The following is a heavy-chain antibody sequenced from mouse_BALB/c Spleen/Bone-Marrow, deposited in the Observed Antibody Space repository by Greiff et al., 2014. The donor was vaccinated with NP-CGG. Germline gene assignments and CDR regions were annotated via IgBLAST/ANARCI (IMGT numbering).Heavy chain of an antibody. Sequence: QVQLKESGPGLVAPSQSLSITCTVSGFSLTSHGVHWVRQPPGKGLEWLGAIWAGGSTNYNSALMSRLSITKDNPKSQVFLEMDSLQTDDTAMYYCARVFTTATWGFAYWGQGTLVTVSA. CDR1: GFSLTSHG. CDR3: ARVFTTATWGFAY. J-gene: IGHJ3*01. CDR2: IWAGGST. V-gene: IGHV2-9*02. D-gene: IGHD1-2*01.